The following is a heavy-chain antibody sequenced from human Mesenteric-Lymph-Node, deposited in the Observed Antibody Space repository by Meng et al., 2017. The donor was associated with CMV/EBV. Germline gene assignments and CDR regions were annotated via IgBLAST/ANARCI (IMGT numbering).Heavy chain of an antibody. CDR2: IYPGDSDT. Sequence: GGSLRLSCKGFGYNFATHWIAWVRQMPGKGLEWMGIIYPGDSDTRYSPSFQGQVTISADKSISTAYLQWSSLKASDTAMYYCARRDRSYYAFDIWGQGTMVTVSS. V-gene: IGHV5-51*01. D-gene: IGHD1-26*01. CDR1: GYNFATHW. CDR3: ARRDRSYYAFDI. J-gene: IGHJ3*02.